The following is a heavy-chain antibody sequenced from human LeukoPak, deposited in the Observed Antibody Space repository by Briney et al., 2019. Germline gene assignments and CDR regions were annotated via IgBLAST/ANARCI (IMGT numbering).Heavy chain of an antibody. CDR1: GGSISSSSYY. CDR3: ARVNYYDSSGCFDY. J-gene: IGHJ4*02. D-gene: IGHD3-22*01. Sequence: PSETQSLTCTVSGGSISSSSYYWGWIRQPPGKGLEWIGNIYYSGSTYYNPSLKSRVTISVDTSKNQFSLKLSSVTAADTAVYYCARVNYYDSSGCFDYWGQGTLVTVSS. CDR2: IYYSGST. V-gene: IGHV4-39*01.